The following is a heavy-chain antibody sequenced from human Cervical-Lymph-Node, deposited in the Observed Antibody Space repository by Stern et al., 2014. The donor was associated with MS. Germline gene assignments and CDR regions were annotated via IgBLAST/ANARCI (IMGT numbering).Heavy chain of an antibody. V-gene: IGHV3-33*01. J-gene: IGHJ6*02. CDR1: GYSFRTYG. Sequence: DQLVESGGGVVQPGGSLRLSCAVSGYSFRTYGTHWVRQAPGKGLEWVAVMWYGGTTEYSTDSLKGRFTISRDNSKNMVYLQMNGLRNEDTAVYYCATDTSNGLDVWGQGTTVTVSS. D-gene: IGHD5-18*01. CDR2: MWYGGTTE. CDR3: ATDTSNGLDV.